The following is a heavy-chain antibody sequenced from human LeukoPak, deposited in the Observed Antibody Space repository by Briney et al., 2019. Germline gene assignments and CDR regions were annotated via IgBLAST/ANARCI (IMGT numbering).Heavy chain of an antibody. Sequence: SETLSLTCSVSGASITTYYWSWIRQPAGKGLEYIGRIFASGSASYNIALKSRVTMAIDTSQHQFSLRLKSVTAADTALYFCARGVRVNGFNPFYYFDLWGQGSLVTVSS. V-gene: IGHV4-4*07. D-gene: IGHD3-9*01. J-gene: IGHJ4*02. CDR1: GASITTYY. CDR3: ARGVRVNGFNPFYYFDL. CDR2: IFASGSA.